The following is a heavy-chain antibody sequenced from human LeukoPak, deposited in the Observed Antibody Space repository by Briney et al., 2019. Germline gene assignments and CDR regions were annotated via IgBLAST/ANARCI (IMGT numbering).Heavy chain of an antibody. V-gene: IGHV3-23*01. CDR3: AKGTGSGSSNWFDP. D-gene: IGHD3-10*01. CDR1: GFTFSSYA. J-gene: IGHJ5*02. Sequence: GGSLRLSCAASGFTFSSYAMTWVRQAPGKGLEWVSTITGSGGSTYYADSVKGRFTISRDNSKDTLYLQMNSLRAEDTAVYYCAKGTGSGSSNWFDPWGQGSLVTVSS. CDR2: ITGSGGST.